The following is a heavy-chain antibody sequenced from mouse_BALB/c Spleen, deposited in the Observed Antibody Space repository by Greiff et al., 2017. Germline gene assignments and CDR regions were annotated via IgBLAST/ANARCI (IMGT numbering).Heavy chain of an antibody. V-gene: IGHV1-55*01. D-gene: IGHD2-2*01. CDR2: IYPGSGST. CDR3: ARWGYDEIDY. CDR1: GYNFTSYW. Sequence: QVQLQQPGAELVKPGTSVKLSCKASGYNFTSYWINWVKLRPGQGLEWIGDIYPGSGSTNYNEKFKSKATLTVDTSSSTAYMQLSSLASEDSALYYCARWGYDEIDYWGQGTSVTVSS. J-gene: IGHJ4*01.